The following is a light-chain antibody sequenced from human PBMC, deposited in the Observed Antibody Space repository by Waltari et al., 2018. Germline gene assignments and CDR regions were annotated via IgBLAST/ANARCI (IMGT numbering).Light chain of an antibody. CDR3: QQYYSLPWA. V-gene: IGKV4-1*01. CDR2: GAS. J-gene: IGKJ1*01. CDR1: QSVLFNFNNKNY. Sequence: DIVMTQSPDSLAVSLGERATINCKSSQSVLFNFNNKNYLGWYYHKPGRPPKPLLDGASTRESGVPDRFSGSGSGTDFNLTISSLQAEDVAVYYCQQYYSLPWAFGQGTKVEIK.